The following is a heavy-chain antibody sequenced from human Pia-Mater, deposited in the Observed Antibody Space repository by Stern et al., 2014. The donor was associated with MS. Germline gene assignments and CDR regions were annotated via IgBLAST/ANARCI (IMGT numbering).Heavy chain of an antibody. CDR3: ARGRSRVHPPLDP. J-gene: IGHJ5*02. Sequence: QLQLQESGSGLVKPSQTLSLTCSVSGYSITSAAFSWTWIRQAPGKGLAWIGSIYYGGSPHYNPSLRSRVKSSVDPSNNLLPLRLNLGTAADTAVYYCARGRSRVHPPLDPWGQGTLVTVSS. V-gene: IGHV4-30-2*01. CDR2: IYYGGSP. D-gene: IGHD2-2*01. CDR1: GYSITSAAFS.